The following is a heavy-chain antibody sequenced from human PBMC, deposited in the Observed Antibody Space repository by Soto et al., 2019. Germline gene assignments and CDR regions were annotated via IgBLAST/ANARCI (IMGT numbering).Heavy chain of an antibody. J-gene: IGHJ6*02. Sequence: ASVKVSCKASGYTFTSYGISWVRQAPGQGLEWMGWISAYNGYTNYAQKFQGRVSMTTDTSTNTAYMEVRSLRSDDTAFYFCARDRSFALLEWSPSDSYGMDVWGQGTSVTVSS. CDR2: ISAYNGYT. CDR1: GYTFTSYG. CDR3: ARDRSFALLEWSPSDSYGMDV. V-gene: IGHV1-18*04. D-gene: IGHD3-3*01.